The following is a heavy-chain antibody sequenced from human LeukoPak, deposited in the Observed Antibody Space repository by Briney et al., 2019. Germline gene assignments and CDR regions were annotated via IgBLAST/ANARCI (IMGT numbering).Heavy chain of an antibody. CDR2: INPTGGST. CDR1: GYTFTSYF. CDR3: VRGRVTATDGFDI. Sequence: GASVKVSCKASGYTFTSYFIHWVRQAPGEGLEWMGIINPTGGSTRYAQKFQGRVTMTRDTSTSTVYMELSSLRSEDTAVYYCVRGRVTATDGFDIWGQGTTVIVSS. J-gene: IGHJ3*02. V-gene: IGHV1-46*01. D-gene: IGHD2-21*02.